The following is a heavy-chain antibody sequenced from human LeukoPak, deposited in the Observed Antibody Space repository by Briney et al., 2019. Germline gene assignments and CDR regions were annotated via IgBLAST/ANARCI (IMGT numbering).Heavy chain of an antibody. V-gene: IGHV3-53*01. D-gene: IGHD6-25*01. CDR2: TYSGGST. J-gene: IGHJ4*02. CDR3: AREKRYYFDY. CDR1: GFTVSSNY. Sequence: QPGGSLRLSCAASGFTVSSNYMSWVRQAPGKGLEWVSVTYSGGSTYYADSVKGRFTISRDNSKNTLYLQMNSLRAEDTAVYYCAREKRYYFDYWGQGTLVTVSS.